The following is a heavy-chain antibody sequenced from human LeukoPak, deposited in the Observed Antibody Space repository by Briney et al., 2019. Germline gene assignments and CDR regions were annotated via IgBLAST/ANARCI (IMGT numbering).Heavy chain of an antibody. D-gene: IGHD3-3*01. CDR1: GFTFSSYA. CDR2: ISGSGGST. Sequence: PGGSLRLSCAASGFTFSSYAMSWVRQAPGKGLEWVSGISGSGGSTYYADSVKGRFTISRDNSKNTLYLQMDSLRAEDTAVYYCAREVSGQYYDFWSGGNWFDPWGQGTLVTVSS. CDR3: AREVSGQYYDFWSGGNWFDP. J-gene: IGHJ5*02. V-gene: IGHV3-23*01.